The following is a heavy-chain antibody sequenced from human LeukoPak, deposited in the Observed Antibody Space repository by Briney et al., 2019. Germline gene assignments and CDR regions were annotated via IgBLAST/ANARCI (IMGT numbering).Heavy chain of an antibody. CDR3: ARQDCSGGSCRWIQLWSEVDAFDI. CDR2: IYPGDSDT. V-gene: IGHV5-51*01. Sequence: GESLKISCKGSGYSFTSYWIGWVRQMPGKGLEWMGIIYPGDSDTRYSPSFQGQVTISADKSISTAYLQWSSLKASDTAMYYCARQDCSGGSCRWIQLWSEVDAFDIWGQGTMVTVSS. D-gene: IGHD2-15*01. CDR1: GYSFTSYW. J-gene: IGHJ3*02.